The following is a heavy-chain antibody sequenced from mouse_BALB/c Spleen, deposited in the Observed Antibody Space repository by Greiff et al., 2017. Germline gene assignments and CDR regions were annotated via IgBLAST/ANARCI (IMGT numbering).Heavy chain of an antibody. CDR2: ISSGGGST. CDR3: ARHEGTGTGGFDY. D-gene: IGHD4-1*01. V-gene: IGHV5-12-1*01. J-gene: IGHJ3*01. Sequence: EVKLMESGGGLVKPGGSLKLSCAASGFAFSSYDMSWVRQTPEKRLEWVAYISSGGGSTYYPDTVKGRFTISRDNAKNTLYLQMSSLKSEDTAMYYCARHEGTGTGGFDYWGQGTLVTVSA. CDR1: GFAFSSYD.